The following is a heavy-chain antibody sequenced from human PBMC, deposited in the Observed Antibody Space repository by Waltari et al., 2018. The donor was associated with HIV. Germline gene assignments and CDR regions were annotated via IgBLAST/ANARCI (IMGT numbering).Heavy chain of an antibody. Sequence: EVQLVESGGGLVKPGGSLSLSCAASGFTFSKAWKSWVRQAPGKGLEWVGRIKSKTEGGTTDYAAPGKSKFTISGDDSKTTLYLQMNSLKTEDTAVYYCATGLFLEWPGALDIWGQGTMVTVSS. J-gene: IGHJ3*02. CDR1: GFTFSKAW. CDR2: IKSKTEGGTT. CDR3: ATGLFLEWPGALDI. V-gene: IGHV3-15*01. D-gene: IGHD3-3*01.